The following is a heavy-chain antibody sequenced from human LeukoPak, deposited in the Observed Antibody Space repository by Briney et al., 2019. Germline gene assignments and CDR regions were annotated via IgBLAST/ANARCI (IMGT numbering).Heavy chain of an antibody. Sequence: PSQTLSLTCTVSGGSISSGGYYWSWIRQHPGKGLEWIGYIYYSGSTYYNPSLESRVTISVDTSKNQFSLKLSSVTAADTAVYYCARVYYDSSGYFEGPDYWGQGTLVTVSS. D-gene: IGHD3-22*01. CDR3: ARVYYDSSGYFEGPDY. V-gene: IGHV4-31*03. CDR2: IYYSGST. J-gene: IGHJ4*02. CDR1: GGSISSGGYY.